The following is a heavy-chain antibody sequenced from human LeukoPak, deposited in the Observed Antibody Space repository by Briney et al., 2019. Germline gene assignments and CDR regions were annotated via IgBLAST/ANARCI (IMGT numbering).Heavy chain of an antibody. J-gene: IGHJ5*02. CDR2: INHSGST. CDR1: GGSFSGYY. V-gene: IGHV4-34*01. D-gene: IGHD5-18*01. Sequence: PSETLSLTCAVYGGSFSGYYCSWIRQPPGKGLEWIGEINHSGSTNYNPSLKSRVTISVDTSKNQFSLKLSSVTAADTAVYYCARGKVPSATAKGYWFDPWGQGTLVTVSS. CDR3: ARGKVPSATAKGYWFDP.